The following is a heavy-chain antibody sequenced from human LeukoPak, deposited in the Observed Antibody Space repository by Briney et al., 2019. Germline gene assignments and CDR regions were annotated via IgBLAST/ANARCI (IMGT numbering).Heavy chain of an antibody. Sequence: SQTLSLTCTVSGGSISSGSYYWSWIRQPAGKGLEWIGRIYTSGSTNYNPSLKSRVTISVDTSKNQFSLKLSSVTAADTAVYYCARAPIVVVPAARIAFDIWGQGTMVTVSS. CDR1: GGSISSGSYY. CDR2: IYTSGST. CDR3: ARAPIVVVPAARIAFDI. V-gene: IGHV4-61*02. J-gene: IGHJ3*02. D-gene: IGHD2-2*01.